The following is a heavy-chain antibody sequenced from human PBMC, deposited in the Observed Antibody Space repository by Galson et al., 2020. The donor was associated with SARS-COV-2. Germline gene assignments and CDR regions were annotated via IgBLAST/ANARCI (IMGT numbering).Heavy chain of an antibody. J-gene: IGHJ3*02. D-gene: IGHD2-15*01. CDR1: GFIFDDYA. CDR2: ISWNSDSI. Sequence: GGSLRLSCAASGFIFDDYAMHWVRQAPGKGLEWVSGISWNSDSIGYADSVKGRFTISRDNAKNSLYLQMNSLKADDTALYYCAKERAAALTDPFDILGQGTMVTVSS. V-gene: IGHV3-9*01. CDR3: AKERAAALTDPFDI.